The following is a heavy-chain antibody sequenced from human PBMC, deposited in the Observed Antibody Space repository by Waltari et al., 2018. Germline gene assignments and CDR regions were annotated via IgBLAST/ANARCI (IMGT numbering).Heavy chain of an antibody. CDR3: ARASTAIFGVVITGYNI. D-gene: IGHD3-3*01. Sequence: QLQESGPGLVKPSETVSLTCSVAGASIMKNNYHWGWIRQPPGKGLEWIGSIYNSGTTYYNPSLKSRVTISLDASRNQFSLRLSSVTAADTAVYYCARASTAIFGVVITGYNIWGQGTVVTVSS. CDR1: GASIMKNNYH. J-gene: IGHJ3*01. CDR2: IYNSGTT. V-gene: IGHV4-39*07.